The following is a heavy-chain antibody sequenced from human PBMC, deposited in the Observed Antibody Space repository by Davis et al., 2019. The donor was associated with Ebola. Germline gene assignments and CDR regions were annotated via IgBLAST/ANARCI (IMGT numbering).Heavy chain of an antibody. V-gene: IGHV4-34*01. Sequence: SESLSLTCAVYGGSFSGYYWSWIRQPPGKGLAWIGSINHSGSTNYNPSLKSRVTISVDTSKNQFSLKLSSVTAADTAVYYCARGHDYYYYGMDVWGQGTTVTVSS. J-gene: IGHJ6*02. CDR2: INHSGST. CDR3: ARGHDYYYYGMDV. CDR1: GGSFSGYY.